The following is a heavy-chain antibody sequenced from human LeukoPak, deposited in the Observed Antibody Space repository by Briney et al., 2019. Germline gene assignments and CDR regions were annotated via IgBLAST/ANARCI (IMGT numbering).Heavy chain of an antibody. J-gene: IGHJ4*02. CDR3: ARVYRGTIGLFDY. CDR1: GGSISSGGYY. D-gene: IGHD3-16*01. CDR2: IYHSGST. Sequence: PSETLSLTCTVSGGSISSGGYYWSWIRQPPGKGLEWIGYIYHSGSTYYNPSLKSRVTISVDRSKNQFSLKLSSVTAADTAVYYCARVYRGTIGLFDYWGQGTLVTVSS. V-gene: IGHV4-30-2*01.